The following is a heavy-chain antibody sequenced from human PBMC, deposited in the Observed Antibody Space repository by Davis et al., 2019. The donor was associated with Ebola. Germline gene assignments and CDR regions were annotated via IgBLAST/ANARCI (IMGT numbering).Heavy chain of an antibody. CDR3: ARDRFLLAGYYRPAKYYYGMDV. CDR1: GFTFSSYG. D-gene: IGHD3-9*01. J-gene: IGHJ6*02. V-gene: IGHV3-30*03. Sequence: GESLKISCAASGFTFSSYGMHWVRQAPGKGLAWVAVISYDGSNKYYADSVKGRFTISRDNSKNTLYLQMNSLRAEDTAVYYCARDRFLLAGYYRPAKYYYGMDVWGQGTTVTVSS. CDR2: ISYDGSNK.